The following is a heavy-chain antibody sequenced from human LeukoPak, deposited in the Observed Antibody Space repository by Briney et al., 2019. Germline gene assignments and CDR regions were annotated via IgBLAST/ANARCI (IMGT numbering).Heavy chain of an antibody. Sequence: GGSLRLSCAASGFTFSSYWMSWVRQAPGKGLEWVANIKQDGSEKYYVDSVKGRFTISRDNAKNSLYLQMNSLRAEDTAVYYCARGPSTMIVTHWLGYWGQGTLVNGSS. CDR1: GFTFSSYW. D-gene: IGHD3-22*01. CDR2: IKQDGSEK. V-gene: IGHV3-7*01. CDR3: ARGPSTMIVTHWLGY. J-gene: IGHJ4*02.